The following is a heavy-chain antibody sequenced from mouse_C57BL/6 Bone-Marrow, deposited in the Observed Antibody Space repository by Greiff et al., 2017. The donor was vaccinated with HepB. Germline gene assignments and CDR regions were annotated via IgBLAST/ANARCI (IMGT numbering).Heavy chain of an antibody. CDR3: ARSIYYYGSSSFAY. CDR1: GYTFTDYY. J-gene: IGHJ3*01. Sequence: EVQLQQSGPVLVKPGASVKMSCKASGYTFTDYYMNWVKQSHGKSLEWIGVINPYNGGTSYNQKFKGKATLTVDKSSSTAYMELNSLTSEDSALYYCARSIYYYGSSSFAYWGQGTLVTVSA. D-gene: IGHD1-1*01. V-gene: IGHV1-19*01. CDR2: INPYNGGT.